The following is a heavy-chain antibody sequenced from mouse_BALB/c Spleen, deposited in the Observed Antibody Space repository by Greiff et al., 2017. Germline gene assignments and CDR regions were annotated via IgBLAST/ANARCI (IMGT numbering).Heavy chain of an antibody. CDR3: ARRFTTVVDYYAMDY. V-gene: IGHV5-17*02. D-gene: IGHD1-1*01. Sequence: VQLKESGGGLVQPGGSRKLSCAASGFTFSSFGMHWVRQAPEKGLEWVAYISSGSSTIYYADTVKGRFTISRDNPKNTLFLQMTSLRSEDTAMYYCARRFTTVVDYYAMDYWGQGTSVTVSS. CDR2: ISSGSSTI. CDR1: GFTFSSFG. J-gene: IGHJ4*01.